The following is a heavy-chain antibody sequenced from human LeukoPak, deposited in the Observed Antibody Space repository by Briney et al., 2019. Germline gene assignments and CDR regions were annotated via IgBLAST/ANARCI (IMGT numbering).Heavy chain of an antibody. CDR2: ISGSGAST. CDR1: GFTFSTNA. D-gene: IGHD1-26*01. CDR3: AKDVGKWESLHFFDY. Sequence: GSLRLSCLTSGFTFSTNAMSWVRQAPGKGLEWISGISGSGASTYYADSMTGRFTISRDNSRNTLYLQMNSLRGDDTAVYYCAKDVGKWESLHFFDYWGQGTLVTVSS. V-gene: IGHV3-23*01. J-gene: IGHJ4*02.